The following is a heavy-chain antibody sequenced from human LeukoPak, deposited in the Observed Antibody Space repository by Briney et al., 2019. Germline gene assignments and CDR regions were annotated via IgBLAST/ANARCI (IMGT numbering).Heavy chain of an antibody. J-gene: IGHJ4*02. V-gene: IGHV3-48*02. CDR3: ARARDGSYDY. CDR2: ISSSSRTV. CDR1: GFTFTSTS. D-gene: IGHD1-26*01. Sequence: GGSLRLSCAASGFTFTSTSMNWVRQAPGKGLEWISYISSSSRTVHYADSVKGRFTISRDNAKNSLYLQMNSLRDEDTAVYYCARARDGSYDYWGQGTLVTVPS.